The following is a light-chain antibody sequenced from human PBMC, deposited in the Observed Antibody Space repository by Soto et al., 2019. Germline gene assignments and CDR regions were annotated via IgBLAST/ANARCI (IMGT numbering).Light chain of an antibody. CDR2: KAS. J-gene: IGKJ5*01. Sequence: DIPMTQSPSTLSASVGERVTITCRASQSISAWLAWYQQKPGKAPKLLIYKASNVESGVTSRFSGSGSGTEFTLTISNLQPDDFATYYCQQYHSYPLTFGQGKRLEIK. CDR3: QQYHSYPLT. CDR1: QSISAW. V-gene: IGKV1-5*03.